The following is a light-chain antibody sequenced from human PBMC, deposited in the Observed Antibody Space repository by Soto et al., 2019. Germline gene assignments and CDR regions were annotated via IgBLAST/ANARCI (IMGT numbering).Light chain of an antibody. CDR1: SSDVGVYTH. V-gene: IGLV2-14*01. J-gene: IGLJ1*01. Sequence: QSVLTQPASVSGSPGQSITISCTGTSSDVGVYTHVSWYQQHPGKAPKLIIYEVSNRPSGVSNRFSGSKSGNTASLTISGLQAEDEADYYCSSYTSSRTDVFGTGTKVTVL. CDR3: SSYTSSRTDV. CDR2: EVS.